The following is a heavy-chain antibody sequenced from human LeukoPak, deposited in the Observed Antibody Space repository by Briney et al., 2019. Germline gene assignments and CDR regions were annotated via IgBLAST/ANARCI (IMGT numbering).Heavy chain of an antibody. Sequence: GGSLRLSCAASGFTSSTYAMSWVRQAPGKGLEWVSAISGSGGSTYYADSVKGRFTISRDNSKNTLYLQMNSLRAEDTAVYYCAKEGYRYGYAIDYWGQGTLVTVSS. CDR2: ISGSGGST. CDR3: AKEGYRYGYAIDY. CDR1: GFTSSTYA. D-gene: IGHD5-18*01. J-gene: IGHJ4*02. V-gene: IGHV3-23*01.